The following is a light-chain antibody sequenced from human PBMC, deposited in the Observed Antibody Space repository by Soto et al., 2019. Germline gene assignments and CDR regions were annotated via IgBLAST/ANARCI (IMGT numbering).Light chain of an antibody. CDR3: QQYNNWPSMT. Sequence: DIVMTQSPATLSVSPGERATLSCSASESVSNNLAWYQQKPGQAPRLLFYAASTRATGVPARFSGSGSGTDFTLSISTLQSEDFAVYYCQQYNNWPSMTFGQGTRLEIK. CDR2: AAS. V-gene: IGKV3-15*01. J-gene: IGKJ5*01. CDR1: ESVSNN.